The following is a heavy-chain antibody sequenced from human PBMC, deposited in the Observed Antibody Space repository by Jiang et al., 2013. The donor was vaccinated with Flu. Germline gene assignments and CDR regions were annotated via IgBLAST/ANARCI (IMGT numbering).Heavy chain of an antibody. V-gene: IGHV4-39*01. Sequence: LLKPSETLSLICSVSGGSISSSRYYWGWIRQPPGKGLEWIGSIYYSGSAYYNPSLKSRVTISADTSKNQFSLKLRSVTTADTALYYCARPQGSHPGAFDIWGQGTMVTVSS. J-gene: IGHJ3*02. D-gene: IGHD1-26*01. CDR1: GGSISSSRYY. CDR2: IYYSGSA. CDR3: ARPQGSHPGAFDI.